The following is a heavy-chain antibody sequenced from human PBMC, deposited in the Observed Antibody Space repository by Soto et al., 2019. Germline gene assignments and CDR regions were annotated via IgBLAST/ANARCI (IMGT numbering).Heavy chain of an antibody. J-gene: IGHJ4*02. V-gene: IGHV3-23*01. D-gene: IGHD1-26*01. CDR2: ISGSPSST. Sequence: PGGSLRLSCAASGFTFSTYAMSWVRQTPGKGLEWVSAISGSPSSTYYADSVKGRFTISRDNSKKTLLLQMSSLRAEDTAVYYCAREVGATTCLDYWGQGTLVTVSS. CDR3: AREVGATTCLDY. CDR1: GFTFSTYA.